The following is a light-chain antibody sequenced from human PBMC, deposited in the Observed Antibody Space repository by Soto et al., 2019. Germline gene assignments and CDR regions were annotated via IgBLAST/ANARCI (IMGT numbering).Light chain of an antibody. Sequence: DIQMTQSPSTLSASVGDRVTITCRASQTISNWLAWYQQEPGKAPNLLIYDASSLRSGVPPRFSGSGFATDFTLTISSLQPDDFATYYCQQYSIYPYPLGQGTKLEIK. J-gene: IGKJ2*01. V-gene: IGKV1-5*01. CDR3: QQYSIYPYP. CDR1: QTISNW. CDR2: DAS.